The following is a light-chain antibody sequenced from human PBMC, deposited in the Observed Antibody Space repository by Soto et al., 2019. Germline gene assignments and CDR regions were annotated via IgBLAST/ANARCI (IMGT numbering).Light chain of an antibody. CDR1: QSVSSSY. J-gene: IGKJ3*01. Sequence: EIVLTQSPGTLSLSPGERATLSCRASQSVSSSYLAWYQQKPGQAPRLLIYGASGRATGIPDRFSGSGSGTDFTLTISRLEPEDFAVYYCQQYGSSIFTFGPGTKLDIK. CDR3: QQYGSSIFT. CDR2: GAS. V-gene: IGKV3-20*01.